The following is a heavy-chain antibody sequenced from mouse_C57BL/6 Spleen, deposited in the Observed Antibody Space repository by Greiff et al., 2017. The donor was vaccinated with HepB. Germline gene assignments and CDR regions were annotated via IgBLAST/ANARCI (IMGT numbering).Heavy chain of an antibody. V-gene: IGHV7-1*01. Sequence: EVKVVESGGGLVQSGRSLRLSCATSGFTFSDFYMEWVRQAPGKGLEWIAASRNKANDYTTEYSASVKGRFIVSRDTSQSILYLQMNALRAEDTAIYYCARDALDYWGQGTTLTVSS. CDR2: SRNKANDYTT. CDR1: GFTFSDFY. CDR3: ARDALDY. J-gene: IGHJ2*01.